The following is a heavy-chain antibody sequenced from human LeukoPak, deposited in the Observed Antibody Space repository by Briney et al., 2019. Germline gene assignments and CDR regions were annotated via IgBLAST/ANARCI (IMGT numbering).Heavy chain of an antibody. V-gene: IGHV3-30*02. CDR1: GFTFSSHG. J-gene: IGHJ4*02. D-gene: IGHD3-22*01. CDR3: AKDYSSASYYVDY. CDR2: IRYDGSNK. Sequence: GGSLRLSCAASGFTFSSHGMHWVRQAPGKGLEWVAFIRYDGSNKYYAESVKDRFTIPRDNSKNTLYLEMNSLRAEDTAVYYCAKDYSSASYYVDYWGQGILVTVSS.